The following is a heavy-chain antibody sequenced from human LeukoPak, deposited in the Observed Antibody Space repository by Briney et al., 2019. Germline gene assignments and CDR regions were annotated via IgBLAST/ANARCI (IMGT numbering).Heavy chain of an antibody. CDR1: GFILSDYN. CDR3: ARDLSATARAYDY. V-gene: IGHV3-21*01. D-gene: IGHD2-15*01. CDR2: FTISGTYI. Sequence: GGALRLSCGASGFILSDYNMNWVRQTPGKGLEWVSFFTISGTYITYADSVKGRFTISRDNAKNSLYLQMNSLRAEDTAVYYCARDLSATARAYDYWGQGTLVTVSS. J-gene: IGHJ4*02.